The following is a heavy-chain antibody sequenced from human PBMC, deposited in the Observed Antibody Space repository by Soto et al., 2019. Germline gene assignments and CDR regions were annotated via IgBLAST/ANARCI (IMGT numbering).Heavy chain of an antibody. V-gene: IGHV4-30-2*01. D-gene: IGHD6-13*01. Sequence: SETLSLTCAVSGGSISSGGYSCSCIRQPPGKGLEWIGYIYHSGSTYYNPSLKSRVTISVDRSKNQFSLKLSSVTAADTAVYYCARVGAAAGQLDYWGQGTLVTVSS. CDR3: ARVGAAAGQLDY. CDR1: GGSISSGGYS. J-gene: IGHJ4*02. CDR2: IYHSGST.